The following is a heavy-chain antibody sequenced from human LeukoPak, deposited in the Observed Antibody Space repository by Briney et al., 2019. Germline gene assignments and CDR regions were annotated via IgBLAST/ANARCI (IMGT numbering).Heavy chain of an antibody. V-gene: IGHV3-23*01. CDR1: GFTFSSYG. CDR2: ISGSGGST. CDR3: AKMSRWFGELLFDY. D-gene: IGHD3-10*01. Sequence: PGGSLRLSCAASGFTFSSYGMSWVRQAPGKGLEGVSAISGSGGSTYYADSVKGRFTISRENSKNTLYPQMNSLRAEDTAVYYCAKMSRWFGELLFDYWGQGTLVTVSS. J-gene: IGHJ4*02.